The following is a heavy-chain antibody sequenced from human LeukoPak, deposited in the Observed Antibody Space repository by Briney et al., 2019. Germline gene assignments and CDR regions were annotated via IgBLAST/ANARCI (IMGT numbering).Heavy chain of an antibody. CDR2: IKSKSAGGTT. Sequence: GGSLRLSCAASGFIFSNAWMSWVRQAPGKGLEWVGRIKSKSAGGTTDYAAPMKGRLTISRDDSKNILYLQMNSLKTEDTAVYYCTTDPTDYWGQGTLVTVSS. CDR1: GFIFSNAW. V-gene: IGHV3-15*01. J-gene: IGHJ4*02. CDR3: TTDPTDY. D-gene: IGHD4-17*01.